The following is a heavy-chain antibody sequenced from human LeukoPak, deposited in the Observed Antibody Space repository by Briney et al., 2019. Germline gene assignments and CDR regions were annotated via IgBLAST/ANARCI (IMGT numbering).Heavy chain of an antibody. V-gene: IGHV1-24*01. J-gene: IGHJ6*02. CDR3: ATSRGYSGYDLSLTYYYYGMDV. CDR2: FDPEDGET. Sequence: ASVKVSCKVSGYTLTELSMHWVRQAPGKGLEWMGGFDPEDGETIYAQKFQGRVTMTEDTSTDTDYMELSSLRSEDTAVYYCATSRGYSGYDLSLTYYYYGMDVWGQGTTVTVSS. CDR1: GYTLTELS. D-gene: IGHD5-12*01.